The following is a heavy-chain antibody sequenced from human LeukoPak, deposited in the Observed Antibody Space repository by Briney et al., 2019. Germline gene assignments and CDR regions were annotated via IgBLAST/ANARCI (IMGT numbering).Heavy chain of an antibody. V-gene: IGHV4-34*01. J-gene: IGHJ6*02. CDR1: GGSFSGYY. D-gene: IGHD6-13*01. Sequence: SETLSLTCAVYGGSFSGYYWSWIRQPPGKGLEWIGEINHSGSTNYNPSLKSRVTISVDTSKNQFSLKLSSVTAADTAVYYCASKSPIAAAGTYYYGMDVWGQGTTVTVSS. CDR3: ASKSPIAAAGTYYYGMDV. CDR2: INHSGST.